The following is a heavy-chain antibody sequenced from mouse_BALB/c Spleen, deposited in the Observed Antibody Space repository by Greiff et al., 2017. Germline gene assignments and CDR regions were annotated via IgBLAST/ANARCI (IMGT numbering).Heavy chain of an antibody. J-gene: IGHJ2*01. Sequence: QVQLQQSGAELAKPGASVKMSCKASGYTFTSYWMHWVKQRPGQGLEWIGYINPSTGYTEYNQKFKDKATLTADKSSSKAYMQLSSLTAEDSAVYYCARGIYGSSRYFDYWGQGTTLTVSS. V-gene: IGHV1-7*01. CDR3: ARGIYGSSRYFDY. CDR1: GYTFTSYW. D-gene: IGHD1-1*01. CDR2: INPSTGYT.